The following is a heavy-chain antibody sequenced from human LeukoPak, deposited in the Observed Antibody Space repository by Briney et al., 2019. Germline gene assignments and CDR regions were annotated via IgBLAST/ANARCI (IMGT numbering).Heavy chain of an antibody. J-gene: IGHJ2*01. CDR2: IYASRST. CDR3: VREGGITAAGTLYCYFDL. V-gene: IGHV4-4*07. Sequence: SETLSLTCTVSGGYISGYYWSWIRQPAGKGLEWIGRIYASRSTNYNPSPKRRVTMSVDTSKKQFSLNLSSVTAADTAMYYCVREGGITAAGTLYCYFDLWGRGTLVTVSS. D-gene: IGHD6-13*01. CDR1: GGYISGYY.